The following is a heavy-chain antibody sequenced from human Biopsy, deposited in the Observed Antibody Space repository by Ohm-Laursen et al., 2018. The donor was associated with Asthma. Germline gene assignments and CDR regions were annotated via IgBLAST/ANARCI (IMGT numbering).Heavy chain of an antibody. Sequence: ASVKVSCKTSGYSFNSAGITWVRQAPGQGLEWMGWISVYNGNTKVAQKLQDRVTMITDTSTSTAYMELRSLRSDDTAVYFCARAVNYSHYYGIDVWGQGTTVTVS. CDR2: ISVYNGNT. J-gene: IGHJ6*02. D-gene: IGHD3-10*01. V-gene: IGHV1-18*01. CDR1: GYSFNSAG. CDR3: ARAVNYSHYYGIDV.